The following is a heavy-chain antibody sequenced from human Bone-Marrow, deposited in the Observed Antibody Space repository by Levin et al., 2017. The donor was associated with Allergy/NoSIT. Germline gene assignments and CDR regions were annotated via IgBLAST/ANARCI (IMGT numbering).Heavy chain of an antibody. CDR1: GFTFSSYA. D-gene: IGHD3-10*01. CDR3: AKPYSYGSGSYYSAFDF. Sequence: GGSLRLSCAASGFTFSSYAMSWVRRAPEKGLEWVSLIDAGGSATHYADSVEGRFTISRDNSKNTLHLQMNSLRAEDTAVYFCAKPYSYGSGSYYSAFDFWGQGTMVTVSS. J-gene: IGHJ3*01. V-gene: IGHV3-23*01. CDR2: IDAGGSAT.